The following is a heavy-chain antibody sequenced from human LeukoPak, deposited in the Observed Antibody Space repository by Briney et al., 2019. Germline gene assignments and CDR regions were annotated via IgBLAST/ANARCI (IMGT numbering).Heavy chain of an antibody. D-gene: IGHD6-19*01. V-gene: IGHV1-2*02. Sequence: ASVKVSCKASGYTFTGYYIHWVRQAPGQGLEWMGWIDPNSGGTNYAQKFQGRVTMTRDTSISTVYMELSRLRSDDTAVYYCARDKSGSSGWYPYFDYWGQGTLVTVSS. CDR2: IDPNSGGT. CDR3: ARDKSGSSGWYPYFDY. J-gene: IGHJ4*02. CDR1: GYTFTGYY.